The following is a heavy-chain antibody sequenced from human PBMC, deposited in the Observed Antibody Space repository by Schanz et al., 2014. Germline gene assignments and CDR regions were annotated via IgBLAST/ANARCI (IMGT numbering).Heavy chain of an antibody. Sequence: QVQLVQSGAEVKKPGASVKVSCKASGYTFTSYSMHWVRQAPGQGLEWMGWMNPDSGNTGFAQKFRGRVTMTRNTSMSTAYIELHILTSEDTAVYYCARGRTFDYWGQGTLVTVSS. J-gene: IGHJ4*02. CDR1: GYTFTSYS. CDR3: ARGRTFDY. V-gene: IGHV1-8*02. CDR2: MNPDSGNT.